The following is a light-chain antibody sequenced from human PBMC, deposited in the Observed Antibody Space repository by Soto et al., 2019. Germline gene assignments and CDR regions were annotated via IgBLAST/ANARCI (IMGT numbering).Light chain of an antibody. V-gene: IGLV1-44*01. CDR3: ASWDGRLPGRV. CDR2: SNN. J-gene: IGLJ3*02. Sequence: QSVLTQPPSSSGTPGQRVTISCSGSGSNIGSDIVNWYQQFPGTAPKLLIYSNNQRPSGVPDRFSGYKSGTSASLAISVLQSEDEADYYWASWDGRLPGRVFGGGTKLTVL. CDR1: GSNIGSDI.